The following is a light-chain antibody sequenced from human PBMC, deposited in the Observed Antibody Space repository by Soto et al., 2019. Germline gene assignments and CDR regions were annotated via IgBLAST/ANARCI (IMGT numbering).Light chain of an antibody. J-gene: IGKJ4*01. CDR3: LQSFSTPLT. CDR2: ATS. V-gene: IGKV1-39*01. Sequence: DIQMTQSPSSLSASVGDRVTITCRASQNIVSYVNWYQQKPGKAPNLLIYATSSMQSGVPPRFSGSGSGTDFTLTISSLQPEDSATYYCLQSFSTPLTLGGGTKVDIK. CDR1: QNIVSY.